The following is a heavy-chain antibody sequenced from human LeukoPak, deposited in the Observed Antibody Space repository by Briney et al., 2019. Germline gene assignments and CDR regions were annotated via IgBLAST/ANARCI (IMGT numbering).Heavy chain of an antibody. CDR1: GGSFSGYY. Sequence: SETLSRTCAVYGGSFSGYYWSWIRQPPGKGLEWIGEINHSGSTNYNPSLKSRVTISVDTSKNQFSLKLSSVTAADTAVYYCTRASSWFDYWGQGTLVTVSS. D-gene: IGHD6-13*01. CDR3: TRASSWFDY. V-gene: IGHV4-34*01. J-gene: IGHJ4*02. CDR2: INHSGST.